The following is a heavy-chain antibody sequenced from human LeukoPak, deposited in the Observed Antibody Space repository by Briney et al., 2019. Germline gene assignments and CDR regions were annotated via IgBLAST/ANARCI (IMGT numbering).Heavy chain of an antibody. CDR3: ARSYYYGSGSRPLDF. J-gene: IGHJ4*02. CDR1: DYTFTSYG. Sequence: GASVKVSCKASDYTFTSYGISWVRQAPGQGLEWMGWICGYNGNTHYAQNLQDRVTMTTDTSASTAYMELRSLRSDDTAVYYCARSYYYGSGSRPLDFWGQGTLVTVSS. V-gene: IGHV1-18*01. D-gene: IGHD3-10*01. CDR2: ICGYNGNT.